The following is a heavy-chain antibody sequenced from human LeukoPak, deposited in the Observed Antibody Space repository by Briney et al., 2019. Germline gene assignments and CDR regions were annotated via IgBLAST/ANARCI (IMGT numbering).Heavy chain of an antibody. Sequence: GGSLRLSCAASGFTLSSYSMTWVRQAPGKGLEWASVVSGSGGSTYYADSVKGRFAISRDNSKNTLYLQMNSLRAEDTAVYYCARGTAAGFDYWGQGTLVTVSS. CDR2: VSGSGGST. V-gene: IGHV3-23*01. J-gene: IGHJ4*02. D-gene: IGHD6-13*01. CDR1: GFTLSSYS. CDR3: ARGTAAGFDY.